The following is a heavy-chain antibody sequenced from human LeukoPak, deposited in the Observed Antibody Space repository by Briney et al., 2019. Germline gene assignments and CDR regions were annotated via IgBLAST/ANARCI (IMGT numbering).Heavy chain of an antibody. V-gene: IGHV4-34*01. J-gene: IGHJ6*02. D-gene: IGHD2-15*01. CDR2: INHSGST. Sequence: SETLSLTCAVYGGSFSGYYWSWIRQPPGKGLEWIGEINHSGSTNYNPSLKSRVTISVDTSKNQFSLKLSSVTAADTAVYYCARDPTYCSGGSCYEESMDVWGQGTTVTVSS. CDR1: GGSFSGYY. CDR3: ARDPTYCSGGSCYEESMDV.